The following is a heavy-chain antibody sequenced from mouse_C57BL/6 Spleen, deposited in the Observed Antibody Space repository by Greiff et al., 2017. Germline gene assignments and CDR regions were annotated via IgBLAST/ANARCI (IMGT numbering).Heavy chain of an antibody. Sequence: QVQLQQPGAELVMPGASVKLSCKASGYTFTSYWMHWVKQRPGQGLEWIGEIDPSDSDTNYNQKFKGKATLTVDKSSSTAYMQLSSLTSEDSAVYYCAIFDYVYFDYWGQGTTLTVSS. J-gene: IGHJ2*01. V-gene: IGHV1-69*01. CDR1: GYTFTSYW. CDR2: IDPSDSDT. CDR3: AIFDYVYFDY. D-gene: IGHD2-4*01.